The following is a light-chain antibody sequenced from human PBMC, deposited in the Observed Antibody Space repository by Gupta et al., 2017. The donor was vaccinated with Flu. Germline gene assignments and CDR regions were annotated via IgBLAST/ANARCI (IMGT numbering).Light chain of an antibody. CDR1: QGIRND. Sequence: AIQMTQSPSSLSASVGDRVTITGLASQGIRNDLGWYQQKPGKAPKLLIYSASTVQSGVPSRFSGSGSGTXFTLTIXSLHPEDFATYYCRQYYNYYCTFGXGTKVDIK. V-gene: IGKV1-6*01. J-gene: IGKJ3*01. CDR2: SAS. CDR3: RQYYNYYCT.